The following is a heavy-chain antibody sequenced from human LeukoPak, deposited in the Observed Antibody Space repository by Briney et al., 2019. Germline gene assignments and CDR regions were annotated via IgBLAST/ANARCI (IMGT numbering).Heavy chain of an antibody. V-gene: IGHV3-74*03. Sequence: GGSLRLSCAASGFTFSNYWMHWVRHAPGKGLVWVSRINTDGSSTTYADSVKGRFTISRDNAENTLYLQVNSLRAEDTALYYCVRGYSGTYRADYWGQGTLVTASS. CDR3: VRGYSGTYRADY. D-gene: IGHD1-26*01. J-gene: IGHJ4*02. CDR2: INTDGSST. CDR1: GFTFSNYW.